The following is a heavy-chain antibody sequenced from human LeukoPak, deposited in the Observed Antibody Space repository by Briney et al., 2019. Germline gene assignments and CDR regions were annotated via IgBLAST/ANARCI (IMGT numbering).Heavy chain of an antibody. Sequence: PSETLSLTCTVSGGSISSYYWSWIRQPPGKGLERIGYIYYSGSTNYNPSLKSRVTISVDTSKNQFSLRLSSVTAADTAVYYCAGLGTSIAARPPAYYYYGMDVWGQGTTVTVSS. V-gene: IGHV4-59*08. CDR1: GGSISSYY. J-gene: IGHJ6*02. CDR3: AGLGTSIAARPPAYYYYGMDV. D-gene: IGHD6-6*01. CDR2: IYYSGST.